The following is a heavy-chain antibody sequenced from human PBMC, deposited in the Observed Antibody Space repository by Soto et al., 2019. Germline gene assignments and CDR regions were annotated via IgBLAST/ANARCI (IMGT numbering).Heavy chain of an antibody. CDR2: IIRIFGTA. Sequence: SVKVSCKASGGTFSSYAISWVRQAPGQGLEWMGGIIRIFGTANYAQKFQGRVTITADESTSTAYMELSSLRSEDTAVYYCARDRNPYYDFWIPSVWAQGTTVTVAS. CDR3: ARDRNPYYDFWIPSV. D-gene: IGHD3-3*01. V-gene: IGHV1-69*13. CDR1: GGTFSSYA. J-gene: IGHJ6*01.